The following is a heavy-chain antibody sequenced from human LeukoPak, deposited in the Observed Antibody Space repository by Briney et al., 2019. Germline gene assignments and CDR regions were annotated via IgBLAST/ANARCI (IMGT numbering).Heavy chain of an antibody. Sequence: GGSLRLSCIASGFTFGDYAMNWVRQAPGKGLEWISYISRTGNSIYYADSVKGRFTISRDNAKNSLHLQMNSLRAEDTAVYYCMSYAGRSDDYWGQGTLVTVSS. J-gene: IGHJ4*02. CDR1: GFTFGDYA. CDR3: MSYAGRSDDY. CDR2: ISRTGNSI. D-gene: IGHD3-16*01. V-gene: IGHV3-48*03.